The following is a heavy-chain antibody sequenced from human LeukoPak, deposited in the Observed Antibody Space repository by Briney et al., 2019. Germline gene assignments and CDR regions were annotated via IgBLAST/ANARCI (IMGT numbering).Heavy chain of an antibody. V-gene: IGHV4-34*01. CDR3: ARGRGYLLWDY. J-gene: IGHJ4*02. D-gene: IGHD3-10*01. CDR2: INHSGST. Sequence: ASETLSLTCAVYGGSFSGYYWSWIRQPPGKGLEWIGEINHSGSTNYNPSLKSRVTISVDTSKNQFSLKLSSVTAADTAVYHCARGRGYLLWDYWGQGTLVTVSS. CDR1: GGSFSGYY.